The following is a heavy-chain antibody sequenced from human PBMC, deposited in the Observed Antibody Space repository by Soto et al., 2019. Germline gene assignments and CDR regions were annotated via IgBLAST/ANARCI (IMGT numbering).Heavy chain of an antibody. CDR2: GGSGGST. J-gene: IGHJ6*03. CDR3: VKFRGRAYHYYYMDV. CDR1: GFSFSTYG. Sequence: DVQLLESGGGLAQRGGSLRLSCEASGFSFSTYGMTWVRQAPGKGLEWVSYGGSGGSTYYADSVKGGFTITRDNFKNLLSLQMNSLRAEYTGVYYCVKFRGRAYHYYYMDVWGNGTTVTVSS. V-gene: IGHV3-23*01. D-gene: IGHD3-16*01.